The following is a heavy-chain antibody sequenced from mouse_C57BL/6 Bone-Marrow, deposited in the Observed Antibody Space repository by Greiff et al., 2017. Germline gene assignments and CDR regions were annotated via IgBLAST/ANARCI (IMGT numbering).Heavy chain of an antibody. CDR1: GYTFTSYW. CDR2: IHPNSGST. Sequence: QVQLQQPGAELVKPGASVKLSCKASGYTFTSYWMHWVKQRPGQGLEWIGMIHPNSGSTNYNEKFKSKATLTVDKSSSTAYMQLSSLTSEDSAVYYCARDDGYYVWYFDVWVTGTTVTVSS. V-gene: IGHV1-64*01. J-gene: IGHJ1*03. CDR3: ARDDGYYVWYFDV. D-gene: IGHD2-3*01.